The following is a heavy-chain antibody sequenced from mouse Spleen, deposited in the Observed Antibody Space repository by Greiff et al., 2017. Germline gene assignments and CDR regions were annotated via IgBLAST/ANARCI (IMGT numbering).Heavy chain of an antibody. V-gene: IGHV5-6-2*01. D-gene: IGHD2-12*01. CDR3: ARGNSYYSYDGFAY. CDR1: GFTFSSYA. Sequence: EVQLVESGGGLVKPGGSLKLSCAASGFTFSSYAMSWVRQTPEKRLEWVAAINSNGGSTYYPDTVKDRFTISRDNAKNTLYLQMSSLRSEDTALYYCARGNSYYSYDGFAYWGQGTLVTVSA. CDR2: INSNGGST. J-gene: IGHJ3*01.